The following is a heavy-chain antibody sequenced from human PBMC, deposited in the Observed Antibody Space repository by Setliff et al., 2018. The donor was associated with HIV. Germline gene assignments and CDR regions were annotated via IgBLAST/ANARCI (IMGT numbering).Heavy chain of an antibody. CDR3: ASAGAWQRNALDI. J-gene: IGHJ3*02. CDR2: INPTGGST. CDR1: GSSFTNHY. D-gene: IGHD5-12*01. Sequence: ASVKVSCKPSGSSFTNHYMHWVRQAPGQGLEWMGVINPTGGSTRNTQKFQGRVAMTRDTSTSTVYMELSSLRSEDTAVYYCASAGAWQRNALDIWGQGTMVTVSS. V-gene: IGHV1-46*01.